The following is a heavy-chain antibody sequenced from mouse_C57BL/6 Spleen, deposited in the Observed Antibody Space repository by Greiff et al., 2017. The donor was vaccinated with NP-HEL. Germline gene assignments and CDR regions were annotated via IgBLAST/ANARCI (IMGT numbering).Heavy chain of an antibody. CDR1: GFTFSNYW. Sequence: DVMLVESGGGLVQPGGSMKLSCVASGFTFSNYWMNWVRQSPEKGLEWVAQIRLKSDNYATHYAESVKGRFTISRDDSKSSVYLQMNNLRAEDTGIYYCTSIVTLYYYAMDYWGQGTSVTVSS. J-gene: IGHJ4*01. CDR3: TSIVTLYYYAMDY. CDR2: IRLKSDNYAT. V-gene: IGHV6-3*01. D-gene: IGHD2-5*01.